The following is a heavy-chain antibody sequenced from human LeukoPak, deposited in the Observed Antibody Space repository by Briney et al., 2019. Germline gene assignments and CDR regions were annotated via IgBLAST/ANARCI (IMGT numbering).Heavy chain of an antibody. CDR1: RFTFSSYV. Sequence: GGSLRLSCAASRFTFSSYVMSWVRQAPGKGLEWVSSITGSGTSTFYADSVRGRFTISRDNSKKTVYLQMNSLRVEDTAVYYCANGGGGFWGQGTLVTVSS. D-gene: IGHD3-16*01. CDR2: ITGSGTST. J-gene: IGHJ4*02. CDR3: ANGGGGF. V-gene: IGHV3-23*01.